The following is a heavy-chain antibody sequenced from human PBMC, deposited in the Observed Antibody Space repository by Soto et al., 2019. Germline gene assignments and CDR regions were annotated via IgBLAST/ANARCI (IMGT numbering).Heavy chain of an antibody. V-gene: IGHV1-69*13. J-gene: IGHJ6*02. CDR3: ARDQGGSPAAMFGMDV. CDR1: GGTFSSYA. Sequence: EASVKVSCKASGGTFSSYAISWVRQAPRQGLEWMGGIIPIFGTANYAQKFQGRVTITADESTSTAYMELSSLRSEDTAVYYCARDQGGSPAAMFGMDVWGQGTTVTVSS. CDR2: IIPIFGTA. D-gene: IGHD2-2*01.